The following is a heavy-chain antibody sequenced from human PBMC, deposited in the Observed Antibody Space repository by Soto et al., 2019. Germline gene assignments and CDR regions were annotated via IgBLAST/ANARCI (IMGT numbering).Heavy chain of an antibody. V-gene: IGHV1-18*01. CDR3: ARGQVVNFDNWFDP. CDR2: INPNSGHT. CDR1: GYIFTTYG. Sequence: QIQLLQSGAEGKKPGTSVKVSCQASGYIFTTYGIIWVRQAPGQGLEWMGWINPNSGHTNYAQNLKDRVTMTTDTSTTTAYMELRSLRSNDTAVYFCARGQVVNFDNWFDPWGQGTLVTVSS. J-gene: IGHJ5*02. D-gene: IGHD3-22*01.